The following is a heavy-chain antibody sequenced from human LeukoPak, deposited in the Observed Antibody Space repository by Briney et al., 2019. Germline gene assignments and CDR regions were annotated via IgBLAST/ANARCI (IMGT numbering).Heavy chain of an antibody. CDR2: ISWSSGSI. Sequence: GGSLRLSCAASGFTFDDYAMHWVRQAPGKGLQWVSGISWSSGSINYADSVKGRFTISRDNAKNSLYLQMNSLRAEDTAVYYCARAPSDYGDYEYYFDYWGQGTLVTVSS. J-gene: IGHJ4*02. CDR1: GFTFDDYA. D-gene: IGHD4-17*01. CDR3: ARAPSDYGDYEYYFDY. V-gene: IGHV3-9*01.